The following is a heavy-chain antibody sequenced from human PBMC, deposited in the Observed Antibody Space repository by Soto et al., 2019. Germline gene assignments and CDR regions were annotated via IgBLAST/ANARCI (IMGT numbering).Heavy chain of an antibody. CDR1: GYSFTSYW. CDR3: ATHGSGSYLQYYFDY. V-gene: IGHV5-10-1*01. D-gene: IGHD3-10*01. CDR2: IDPSDSYT. Sequence: PGESLKISCKGSGYSFTSYWISWVRQMPGKGLEWMGRIDPSDSYTNYSPSFQGHVTISADKSISTAYLQWSSLKASDTAMYYCATHGSGSYLQYYFDYWGQGTLVTVSS. J-gene: IGHJ4*02.